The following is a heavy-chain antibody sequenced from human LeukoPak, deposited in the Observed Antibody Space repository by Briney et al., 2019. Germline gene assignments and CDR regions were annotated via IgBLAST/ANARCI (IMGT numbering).Heavy chain of an antibody. Sequence: SGRSLRLSCAASGFPFSNYAIHWFRQAPPKGLAWVAVIPYDGFNKYYADSVEGRFTISRDNSKNTLYLQMNSLSAEDTAVYDCARDHRYIPVVVDATRGGYFDYWGQGTLVTVSS. J-gene: IGHJ4*02. V-gene: IGHV3-30-3*01. CDR1: GFPFSNYA. CDR3: ARDHRYIPVVVDATRGGYFDY. CDR2: IPYDGFNK. D-gene: IGHD2-15*01.